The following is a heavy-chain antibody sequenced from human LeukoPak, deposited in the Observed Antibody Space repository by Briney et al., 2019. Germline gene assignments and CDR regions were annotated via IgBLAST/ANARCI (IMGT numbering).Heavy chain of an antibody. CDR3: VRTGQYAEIEWH. CDR1: GSSISGFY. D-gene: IGHD3-3*01. Sequence: PSETLSLTCGVSGSSISGFYWSWLRQPPGKGLQWIGYIDQSGTPNYNPSLKSRVTISADTSKRHFSLELSAVTAADTALYYCVRTGQYAEIEWHWGRGTLVTVSS. J-gene: IGHJ4*02. CDR2: IDQSGTP. V-gene: IGHV4-59*12.